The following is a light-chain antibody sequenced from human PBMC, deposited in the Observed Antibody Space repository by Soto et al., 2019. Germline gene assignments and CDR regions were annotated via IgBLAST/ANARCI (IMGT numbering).Light chain of an antibody. Sequence: QSVLTQPPSASGTPGQRVTISCYGSSSNIGTQYVFWYQHLPGTAPKLLIYRNNQRPSGVPDRFSGSKSVTSASLAIRGLRSEDEADYHCAVWDDSLSNCVCGGGTKVTVL. CDR2: RNN. J-gene: IGLJ3*02. CDR3: AVWDDSLSNCV. CDR1: SSNIGTQY. V-gene: IGLV1-47*01.